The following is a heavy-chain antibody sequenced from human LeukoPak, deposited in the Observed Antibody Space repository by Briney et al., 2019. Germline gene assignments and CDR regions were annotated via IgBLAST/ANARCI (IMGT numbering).Heavy chain of an antibody. J-gene: IGHJ4*02. V-gene: IGHV3-30*04. D-gene: IGHD2-8*01. CDR1: GFTFSTYA. CDR2: ISDDGRHN. Sequence: GGSLRLSCAASGFTFSTYAMNWVRQAPGKGLEWVAVISDDGRHNCYADSVKGRFTISRDNSKSTLYLQMNSLRDDDSAAYFCARVYLERLTAGYFDHWGQGTQVTVS. CDR3: ARVYLERLTAGYFDH.